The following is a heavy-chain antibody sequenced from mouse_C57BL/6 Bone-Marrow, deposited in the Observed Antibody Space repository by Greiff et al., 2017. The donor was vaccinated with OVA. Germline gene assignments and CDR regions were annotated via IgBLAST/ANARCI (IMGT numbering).Heavy chain of an antibody. D-gene: IGHD1-1*01. CDR1: GYSFTSYY. CDR3: ASDGKLTWTYFDY. V-gene: IGHV1-66*01. CDR2: IYPGSGNT. J-gene: IGHJ2*01. Sequence: QVQLKQSGPELVKPGASVKISCKASGYSFTSYYIHWVKQRPGQGLEWIGWIYPGSGNTKYNEKLKGKATLTADTSSSTAYMHLSSLTSVDSAVYYCASDGKLTWTYFDYWGQGTTLTVSS.